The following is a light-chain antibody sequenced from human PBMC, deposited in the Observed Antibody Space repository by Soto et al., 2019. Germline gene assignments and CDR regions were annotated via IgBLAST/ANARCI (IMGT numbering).Light chain of an antibody. Sequence: EIVLTQSPGTLSSSPGERATLSCRASQTVSSSYLAWYQQKPGQAPRLLIYGASSRATGIPDRFSGSGSGTDFTLTISRLEPEDFAVYYCQQYGSSPPLTFGGGTKVEIK. CDR1: QTVSSSY. CDR3: QQYGSSPPLT. J-gene: IGKJ4*01. CDR2: GAS. V-gene: IGKV3-20*01.